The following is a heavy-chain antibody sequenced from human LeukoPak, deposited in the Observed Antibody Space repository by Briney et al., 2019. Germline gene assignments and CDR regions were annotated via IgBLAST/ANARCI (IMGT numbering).Heavy chain of an antibody. CDR3: ARDRRIRFLEWPRPYNWFDP. CDR2: INHSGST. D-gene: IGHD3-3*01. CDR1: GDSITSDTYY. V-gene: IGHV4-39*07. J-gene: IGHJ5*02. Sequence: SETLSLTCTVSGDSITSDTYYWSWIRQPPGKGLEWIGEINHSGSTNCNPSLKSRVTISVDTSKNQFSLKLSSVTAADTAVYYCARDRRIRFLEWPRPYNWFDPWGQGTLVTVSS.